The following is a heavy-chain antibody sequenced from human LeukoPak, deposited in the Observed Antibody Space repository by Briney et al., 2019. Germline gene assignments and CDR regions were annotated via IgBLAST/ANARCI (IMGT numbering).Heavy chain of an antibody. Sequence: SETLSLTCTVSGGSISSTSYYWDWMRQPPGKGREWIGSIYYSGSTYYNPSLKSRVTISVDTSKNQFSLKLSSVTAADTAVYYCARRIGYCSSTSCYGFFDYWGQGTLVTVSS. D-gene: IGHD2-2*03. J-gene: IGHJ4*02. CDR1: GGSISSTSYY. CDR2: IYYSGST. V-gene: IGHV4-39*01. CDR3: ARRIGYCSSTSCYGFFDY.